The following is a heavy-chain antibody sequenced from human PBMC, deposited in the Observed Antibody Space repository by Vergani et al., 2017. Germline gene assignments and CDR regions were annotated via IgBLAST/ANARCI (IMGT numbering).Heavy chain of an antibody. CDR2: INPSGGHT. CDR1: GYTFSNYY. D-gene: IGHD3-9*01. V-gene: IGHV1-46*03. CDR3: ARGDYGILTGYRY. Sequence: QVQVVQSGAEVKKSGASVKVSCKTSGYTFSNYYMHWVRQAPGQGLEWMGIINPSGGHTNYAQKFQGRVTMTRDTSTSTVYMELSRLRSEETAIYYCARGDYGILTGYRYWGQGTLVTVSA. J-gene: IGHJ4*02.